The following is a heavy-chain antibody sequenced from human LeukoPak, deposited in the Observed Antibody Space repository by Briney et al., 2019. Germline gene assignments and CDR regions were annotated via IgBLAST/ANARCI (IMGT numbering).Heavy chain of an antibody. Sequence: PSETLSLTCTVSGGSISSYHWSWIRQPAGKGLEWIGRIYTSGSTNYNPSLKSRVTMSVDTSKNQFSLKLSSVTAADTAVYYCAGTKSIAARPFDYWGQGTLVTVSS. V-gene: IGHV4-4*07. CDR1: GGSISSYH. J-gene: IGHJ4*02. CDR2: IYTSGST. CDR3: AGTKSIAARPFDY. D-gene: IGHD6-6*01.